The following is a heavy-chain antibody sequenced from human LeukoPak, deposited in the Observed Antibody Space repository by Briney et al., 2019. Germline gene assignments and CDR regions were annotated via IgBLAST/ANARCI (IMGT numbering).Heavy chain of an antibody. CDR3: ARDSGSYSGLETELEY. D-gene: IGHD1-26*01. V-gene: IGHV3-30*04. J-gene: IGHJ4*02. CDR1: GFTFSSYA. Sequence: GGSLRLSCAASGFTFSSYAMHWVRQAPGKGLEWVAVISYDGSNKYYADSVKGRFTISRDNSKNTLYLQMNSLRAEDTAVYYCARDSGSYSGLETELEYWGQGTLVTVSS. CDR2: ISYDGSNK.